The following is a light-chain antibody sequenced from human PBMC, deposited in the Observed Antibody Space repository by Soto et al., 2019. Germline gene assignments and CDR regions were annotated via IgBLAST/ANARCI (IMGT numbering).Light chain of an antibody. Sequence: QSVLTQPPSVSGAPGERVTISCTGSSSDIGAGYRVRWYQQVPGTAPKLLIYDNTNRPSGVSVRFSGSKSGTSASLAFSGLQAEDEADYYCQSFDKYLSAVVFGGGTKVTVL. CDR2: DNT. V-gene: IGLV1-40*01. CDR1: SSDIGAGYR. J-gene: IGLJ2*01. CDR3: QSFDKYLSAVV.